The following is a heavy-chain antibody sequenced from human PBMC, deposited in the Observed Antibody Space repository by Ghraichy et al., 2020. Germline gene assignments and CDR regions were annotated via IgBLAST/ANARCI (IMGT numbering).Heavy chain of an antibody. CDR3: ARGDYIVVVPAAMRVDYYYYGMDV. Sequence: GESLNISCAASGFTFSSYAMHWVRQAPGKGLEWVAVISYDGSNKYYADSVKGRFTISRDNSKNTLYLQMNSLRAEDTAVYYCARGDYIVVVPAAMRVDYYYYGMDVWGQGTTVTVSS. V-gene: IGHV3-30-3*01. D-gene: IGHD2-2*01. CDR1: GFTFSSYA. CDR2: ISYDGSNK. J-gene: IGHJ6*02.